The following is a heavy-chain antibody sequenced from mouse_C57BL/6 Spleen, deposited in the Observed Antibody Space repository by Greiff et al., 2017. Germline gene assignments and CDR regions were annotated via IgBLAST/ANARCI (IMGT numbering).Heavy chain of an antibody. Sequence: QVQLQQSGPGLVQPSQSLSITCTVSGFSLTSYGVHWVRQSPGKGLEWLGVIWSGGSTDYNAAFISRLSISKDNSKSQVFFKMNILQADDTAIYYCASYGNYGYAMDYWGQGTSVTVSS. J-gene: IGHJ4*01. CDR2: IWSGGST. V-gene: IGHV2-2*01. D-gene: IGHD2-1*01. CDR3: ASYGNYGYAMDY. CDR1: GFSLTSYG.